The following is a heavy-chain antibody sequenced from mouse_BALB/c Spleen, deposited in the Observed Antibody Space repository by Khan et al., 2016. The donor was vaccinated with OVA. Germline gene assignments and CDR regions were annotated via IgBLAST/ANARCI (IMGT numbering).Heavy chain of an antibody. CDR1: GFTFSTYG. V-gene: IGHV5-6*01. CDR2: INTGGAYT. CDR3: ARLAYYYNSEGFAY. Sequence: EVELVESGGDFVRPGGSLKLSCAASGFTFSTYGMSWVRQTPDKRLEWVATINTGGAYTYYPDTVKGRFTISRDNAKNTLYLQLSSLKSEAKAIYYCARLAYYYNSEGFAYWGRGTLVTVSA. D-gene: IGHD1-1*01. J-gene: IGHJ3*01.